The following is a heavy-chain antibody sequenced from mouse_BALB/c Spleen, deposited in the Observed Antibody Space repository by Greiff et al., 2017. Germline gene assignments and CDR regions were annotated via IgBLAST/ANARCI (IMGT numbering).Heavy chain of an antibody. CDR2: ISSGSSTI. V-gene: IGHV5-17*02. J-gene: IGHJ2*01. CDR3: ARNSFDY. CDR1: GFTFSSFG. Sequence: EVKVEESGGGLVHPGGSRKLSCAASGFTFSSFGMHWVRQAPEKGLEWVAYISSGSSTIYYADTVKGRFTISRDNPKNTLFLQMTSLRSEDTAMYYCARNSFDYWGQGTTLTVSS.